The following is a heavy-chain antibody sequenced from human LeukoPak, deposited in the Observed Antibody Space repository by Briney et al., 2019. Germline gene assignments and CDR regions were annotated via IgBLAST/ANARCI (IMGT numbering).Heavy chain of an antibody. CDR2: IYSGGST. Sequence: GGSLRLSCAASGFTVSSNYMSWVRQAPGKGLEWVSAIYSGGSTYYADSVKGRFTISRDNSKNTLYLQMNSLRAEDTAVYYCARDIRAAVLRYFDWFNGMDVWGQGTTVTVSS. V-gene: IGHV3-53*01. J-gene: IGHJ6*02. CDR3: ARDIRAAVLRYFDWFNGMDV. D-gene: IGHD3-9*01. CDR1: GFTVSSNY.